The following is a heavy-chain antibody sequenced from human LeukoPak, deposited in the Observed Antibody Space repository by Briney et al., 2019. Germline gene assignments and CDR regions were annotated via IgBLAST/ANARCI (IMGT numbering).Heavy chain of an antibody. CDR2: IYYSGSP. CDR1: GGSFSGYY. J-gene: IGHJ5*02. CDR3: ARHVGFITMVRGVINNNWFDP. V-gene: IGHV4-34*01. D-gene: IGHD3-10*01. Sequence: SETLSLTCAVYGGSFSGYYWSWIRQPPGKGLEWIGSIYYSGSPYYNPSLKSRVTISVDTSRKQFSLKLSSVTAADTAVYYCARHVGFITMVRGVINNNWFDPWGQGTLVTVSS.